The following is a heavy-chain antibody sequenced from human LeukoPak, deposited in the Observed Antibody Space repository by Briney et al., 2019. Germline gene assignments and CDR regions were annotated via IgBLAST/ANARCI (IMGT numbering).Heavy chain of an antibody. D-gene: IGHD6-19*01. CDR1: GFTFSSNG. CDR3: AKVFALYSSGWSTLDY. CDR2: IWYDGSNK. V-gene: IGHV3-33*06. J-gene: IGHJ4*02. Sequence: GGYLRLYCAASGFTFSSNGMHWLRQGPGKGLEGVVVIWYDGSNKYYADSVKGRFTISRDNSKNTLYLQMNSMRADDTAVYHCAKVFALYSSGWSTLDYWGQGTLVTVSS.